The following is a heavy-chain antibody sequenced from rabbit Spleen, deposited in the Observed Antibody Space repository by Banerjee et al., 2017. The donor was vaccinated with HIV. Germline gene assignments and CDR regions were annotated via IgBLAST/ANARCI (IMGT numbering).Heavy chain of an antibody. D-gene: IGHD1-1*01. V-gene: IGHV1S40*01. CDR1: GFSFSSRYY. Sequence: QSLEESGGGLVQPEGSLTLTCTASGFSFSSRYYMCWVRQAPGKGLEWIGCVGSGATGNTYYASWAKGRFTISKTSSTTLTLQMTSLTAADTATYFCARDTSSSFSSYGMDLWGQGTLVTVS. CDR2: VGSGATGNT. J-gene: IGHJ6*01. CDR3: ARDTSSSFSSYGMDL.